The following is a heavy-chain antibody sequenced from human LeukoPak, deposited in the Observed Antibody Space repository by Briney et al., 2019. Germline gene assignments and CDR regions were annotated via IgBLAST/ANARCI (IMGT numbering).Heavy chain of an antibody. CDR2: INPNSGGT. CDR3: ARAQSLTAPAGTFANS. V-gene: IGHV1-2*02. CDR1: GYTFTGYF. D-gene: IGHD6-13*01. J-gene: IGHJ4*02. Sequence: ASVKVSCKASGYTFTGYFLHWVRRAPGQGFEWMGWINPNSGGTYYTQRFQGRVTMTRDTSISTAYTELSGLRSDDTAVYYCARAQSLTAPAGTFANSWGQGTLVTVSS.